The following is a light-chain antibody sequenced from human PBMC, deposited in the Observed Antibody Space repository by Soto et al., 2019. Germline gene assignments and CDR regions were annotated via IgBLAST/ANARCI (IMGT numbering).Light chain of an antibody. CDR3: QQYDNSPYS. V-gene: IGKV3-20*01. CDR2: GAS. J-gene: IGKJ2*01. Sequence: EIVLTQSPGTLSLSPGERATLSCRASQSFSSNYVAWYQQKPGQAPRLLIYGASSRATGMPDRFSGSGSWAHFTLTISRLEPEDFAVYYCQQYDNSPYSFGQGTKLEIK. CDR1: QSFSSNY.